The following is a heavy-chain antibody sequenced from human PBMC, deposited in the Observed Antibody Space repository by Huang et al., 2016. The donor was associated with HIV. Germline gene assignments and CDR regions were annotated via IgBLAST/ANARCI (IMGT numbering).Heavy chain of an antibody. J-gene: IGHJ6*03. CDR3: ARHREGPVAYYSGWGSHLNYMDV. CDR2: IYDKGST. Sequence: QLLLQESGPGLVKPSEALALTCAVSGGSIRSSDYHWGWIRQPPGKGLEWIGGIYDKGSTQYSPSRKSRVTIAVDTSKNLFFLNLTSMTAADTAVYYCARHREGPVAYYSGWGSHLNYMDVWGRGRTVVVSS. V-gene: IGHV4-39*01. CDR1: GGSIRSSDYH. D-gene: IGHD3-10*01.